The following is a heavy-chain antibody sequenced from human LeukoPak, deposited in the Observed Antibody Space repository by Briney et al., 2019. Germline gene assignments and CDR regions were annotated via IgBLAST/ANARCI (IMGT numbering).Heavy chain of an antibody. Sequence: ASVKVSYKASGYTFTGYYMHWVRQAPGQGLEWMGWINPNSGGTNYAQKFQGWVTMTRDTSISTAYMELSRLRSDDTAVYYCARGEAFRAYYYDSSGYYGYYFDYWGQGTLVTVSS. J-gene: IGHJ4*02. CDR2: INPNSGGT. V-gene: IGHV1-2*04. CDR1: GYTFTGYY. CDR3: ARGEAFRAYYYDSSGYYGYYFDY. D-gene: IGHD3-22*01.